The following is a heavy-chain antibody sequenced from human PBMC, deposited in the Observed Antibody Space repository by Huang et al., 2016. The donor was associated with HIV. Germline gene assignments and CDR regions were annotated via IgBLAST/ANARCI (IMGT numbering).Heavy chain of an antibody. V-gene: IGHV3-74*01. CDR2: IKSDARST. Sequence: EVQLVESGGGLVQPGGSLRLSCAASGFTFSSYWMYLVRQVPGKGRVRCSHIKSDARSTSYADSVKGRFTISRDNAKNTLYLQMNSLRAEDTAVYYCARGSRQGKYYYGSGTAYWGQGTLVTVSS. D-gene: IGHD3-10*01. J-gene: IGHJ4*02. CDR1: GFTFSSYW. CDR3: ARGSRQGKYYYGSGTAY.